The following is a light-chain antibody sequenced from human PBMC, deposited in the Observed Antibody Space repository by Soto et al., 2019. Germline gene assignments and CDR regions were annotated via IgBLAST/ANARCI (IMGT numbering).Light chain of an antibody. CDR3: QQFYSTPLP. CDR2: WAS. J-gene: IGKJ4*01. Sequence: DIVMTQSPDSLTVSLGERATINCKSSQSVLYSSNNKNYLAWYQQRPGQPPKLLIYWASTRESGVPDRFSGSGSGTDFTLTVSTPQAEDVAVYYCQQFYSTPLPFGGGTKVDIK. V-gene: IGKV4-1*01. CDR1: QSVLYSSNNKNY.